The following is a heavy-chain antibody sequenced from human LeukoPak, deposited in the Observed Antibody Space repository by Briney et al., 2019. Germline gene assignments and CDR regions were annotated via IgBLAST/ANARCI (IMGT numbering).Heavy chain of an antibody. Sequence: GGSLRLSCAASGFTFNNFGMHWVRQAPGKGLEWVSFIGYEGVHKYYADSVKGRFNISKDNSKATLYLQMNSLRPEDTAVYYCAKDLHGGYSSDYWGQGTLVTVFS. CDR1: GFTFNNFG. CDR2: IGYEGVHK. J-gene: IGHJ4*02. D-gene: IGHD4-23*01. CDR3: AKDLHGGYSSDY. V-gene: IGHV3-30*02.